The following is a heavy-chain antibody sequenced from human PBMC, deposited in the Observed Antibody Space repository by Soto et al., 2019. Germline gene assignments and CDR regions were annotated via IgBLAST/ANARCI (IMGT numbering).Heavy chain of an antibody. CDR2: IYPGDSDT. Sequence: PGESLKISCKGSGYSFTSYWIGWLRQMPGKGLEWIGIIYPGDSDTRYSPSFQGQVTISADKSISTAYLQWGSLKASDTAMYYCARSYCSSTSCHPFDYWGQGTLVTVSS. CDR3: ARSYCSSTSCHPFDY. CDR1: GYSFTSYW. D-gene: IGHD2-2*01. V-gene: IGHV5-51*01. J-gene: IGHJ4*02.